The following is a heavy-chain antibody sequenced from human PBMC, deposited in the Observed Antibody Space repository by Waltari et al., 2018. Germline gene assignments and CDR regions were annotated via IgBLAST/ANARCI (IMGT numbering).Heavy chain of an antibody. CDR1: GYTLTELS. J-gene: IGHJ1*01. CDR3: ARGSDDYGDWWGFQH. V-gene: IGHV1-24*01. D-gene: IGHD4-17*01. CDR2: FDPEDGET. Sequence: QVQLVQSGAEVKKPGASVKVSCKVSGYTLTELSMHWVRQAPGKGLEWMGGFDPEDGETIYAQKFQGRVTITADKSTSTAYMELSSLRSEDTAVYYCARGSDDYGDWWGFQHWGQGTLVTVSS.